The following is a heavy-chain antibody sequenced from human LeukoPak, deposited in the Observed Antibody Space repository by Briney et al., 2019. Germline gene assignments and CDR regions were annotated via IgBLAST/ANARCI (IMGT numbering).Heavy chain of an antibody. Sequence: SVKVSCKASGGSFSSYAISWVRQAPGQGLEWMGGILPIVNTADYAQKFQGRVTITADESTSTAYMDLSSLRSEDTAVYYCARTEGSGSSNFDYWGQGTLVTVSS. CDR1: GGSFSSYA. CDR2: ILPIVNTA. D-gene: IGHD3-10*01. J-gene: IGHJ4*02. V-gene: IGHV1-69*01. CDR3: ARTEGSGSSNFDY.